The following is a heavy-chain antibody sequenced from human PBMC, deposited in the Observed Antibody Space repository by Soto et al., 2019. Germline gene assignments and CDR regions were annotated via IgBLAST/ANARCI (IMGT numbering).Heavy chain of an antibody. J-gene: IGHJ4*02. CDR2: ISSSGSTI. CDR3: ASLWYYDILTGPDY. CDR1: GFTFSDYY. D-gene: IGHD3-9*01. V-gene: IGHV3-11*01. Sequence: PGGSLRLSCAASGFTFSDYYMSWIRQAPGKGLEWVSYISSSGSTIYYADSVKGRFTISRDNAKNSLYLQMNSLRAEDTAVYYCASLWYYDILTGPDYWGQGTLVTVSS.